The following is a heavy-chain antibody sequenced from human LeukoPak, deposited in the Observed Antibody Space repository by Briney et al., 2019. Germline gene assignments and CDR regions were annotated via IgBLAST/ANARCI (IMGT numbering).Heavy chain of an antibody. D-gene: IGHD2-2*01. V-gene: IGHV4-34*01. CDR2: INHSGST. J-gene: IGHJ4*02. CDR1: GGSFSGYY. Sequence: SETLSLTCAVYGGSFSGYYWIWIRQPPGKGLEWIGEINHSGSTNYNPSLKSRVTISVDTSKNQFSLKLSSVTAADTAVYYCAREFSTSCSPADYWGQGTLVTVSS. CDR3: AREFSTSCSPADY.